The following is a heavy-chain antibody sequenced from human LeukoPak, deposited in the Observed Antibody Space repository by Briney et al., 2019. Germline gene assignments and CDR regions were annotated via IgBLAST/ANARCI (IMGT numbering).Heavy chain of an antibody. CDR1: GFSFSSFA. V-gene: IGHV3-23*01. Sequence: GRSLRLSCAASGFSFSSFAMTWVHQAPGKGLEWVSAISGGGVGTYYADSVKGRFTISRDNSKNTLHLQMNSLRADDTAVYYCARIGVAGANSDYWGQGTLVTVSS. D-gene: IGHD6-19*01. J-gene: IGHJ4*02. CDR3: ARIGVAGANSDY. CDR2: ISGGGVGT.